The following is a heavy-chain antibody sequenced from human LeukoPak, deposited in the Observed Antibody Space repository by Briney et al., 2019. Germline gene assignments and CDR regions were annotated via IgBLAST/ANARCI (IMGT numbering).Heavy chain of an antibody. CDR1: GGSISSGDYY. V-gene: IGHV4-30-4*02. J-gene: IGHJ4*02. CDR2: IYYSGST. CDR3: VRDRELHY. D-gene: IGHD1-7*01. Sequence: SETLSLTCTVSGGSISSGDYYWSWIRQPPGKGLEWIGYIYYSGSTYYNPSLKSRVTISVDTSKNQFSLKLTSMTAADTAFYYCVRDRELHYWGQGILVTVSS.